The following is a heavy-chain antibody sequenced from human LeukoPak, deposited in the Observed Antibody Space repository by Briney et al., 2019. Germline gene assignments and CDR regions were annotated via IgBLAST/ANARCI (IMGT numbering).Heavy chain of an antibody. Sequence: GGSLRLSCTASGFTLNNYWMTWVRQAPGKGLEWVAKIQKDGSEAYYVDSMKGRFTVSRDNAENSLYLQMTNLRAEDTAVYSCARARVTNQLGRTYWYFDLWGRGTLVTVSS. CDR3: ARARVTNQLGRTYWYFDL. J-gene: IGHJ2*01. CDR1: GFTLNNYW. CDR2: IQKDGSEA. V-gene: IGHV3-7*01. D-gene: IGHD1-1*01.